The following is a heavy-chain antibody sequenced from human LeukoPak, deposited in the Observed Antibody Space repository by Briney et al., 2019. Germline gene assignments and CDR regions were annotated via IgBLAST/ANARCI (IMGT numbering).Heavy chain of an antibody. CDR2: INHNGNVN. Sequence: GGSLRLSCAASGFTFSSYWMNWARQAPGKGLEWVASINHNGNVNYYVDSVKGRFTISRDNAKNSLYLQMSNLRAEDTAVYYCVRVVRFLEWLPRFGSYFDYWGQGTLVTVSS. CDR3: VRVVRFLEWLPRFGSYFDY. J-gene: IGHJ4*02. V-gene: IGHV3-7*03. CDR1: GFTFSSYW. D-gene: IGHD3-3*01.